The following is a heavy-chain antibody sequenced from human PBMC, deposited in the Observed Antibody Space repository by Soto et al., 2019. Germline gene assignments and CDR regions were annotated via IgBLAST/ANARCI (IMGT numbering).Heavy chain of an antibody. CDR2: IYYSGSP. D-gene: IGHD5-12*01. V-gene: IGHV4-59*01. J-gene: IGHJ5*01. CDR1: GGSISRYY. CDR3: LRLGYESPYNLFDF. Sequence: PSETLSLTCTVSGGSISRYYWSWIRQPPGKGLEWIGYIYYSGSPDYNPSLKTRVTISVDTSKNQFSLKLSSVTAADTAIYYCLRLGYESPYNLFDFWGQGSLVTGSS.